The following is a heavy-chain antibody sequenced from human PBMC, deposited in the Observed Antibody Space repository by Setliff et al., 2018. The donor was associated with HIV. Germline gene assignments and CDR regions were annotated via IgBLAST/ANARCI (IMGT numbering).Heavy chain of an antibody. D-gene: IGHD3-10*01. Sequence: PSVKVSCKASGYTFTTYSLHWVRQAPGQSLEWMGWINVGKGDTKYSQKLQGRITITRDTSANTAYMELSSLRSDDTAVYFCARGALLAVFDFDYWGHGTLVTVSS. V-gene: IGHV1-3*01. J-gene: IGHJ4*01. CDR2: INVGKGDT. CDR3: ARGALLAVFDFDY. CDR1: GYTFTTYS.